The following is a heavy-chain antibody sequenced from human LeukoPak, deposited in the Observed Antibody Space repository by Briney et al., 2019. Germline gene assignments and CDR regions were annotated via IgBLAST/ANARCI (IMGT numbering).Heavy chain of an antibody. CDR3: AREISGGSYFDY. CDR1: GFTFSSYS. V-gene: IGHV3-21*01. Sequence: GGSLRLSCAASGFTFSSYSMNWVRQAPGKGLEWVSSISSSSSYIYYADSVKGRFTISRDNAKNSLYLQMNSLRAEDTAVYYCAREISGGSYFDYWGQGTLVTVSS. CDR2: ISSSSSYI. D-gene: IGHD3-3*01. J-gene: IGHJ4*02.